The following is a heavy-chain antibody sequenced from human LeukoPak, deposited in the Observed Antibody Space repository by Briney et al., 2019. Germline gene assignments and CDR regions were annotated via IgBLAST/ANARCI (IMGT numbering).Heavy chain of an antibody. CDR3: ARVIVVVAADGRGAFDI. CDR2: INWNGGST. D-gene: IGHD2-15*01. CDR1: GFTFDDYG. Sequence: GGSLRLSCAASGFTFDDYGMSWVRQAPGKGLEWVSGINWNGGSTGYADSVKGRFTISRDNAKNSLYLQMNSLRAEDTALYYCARVIVVVAADGRGAFDIWGQGTMVTVSS. J-gene: IGHJ3*02. V-gene: IGHV3-20*04.